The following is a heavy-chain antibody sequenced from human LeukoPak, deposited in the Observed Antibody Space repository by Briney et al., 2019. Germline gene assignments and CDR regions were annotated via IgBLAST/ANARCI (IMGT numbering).Heavy chain of an antibody. J-gene: IGHJ4*02. Sequence: GGSLRLSCSASGFTFNTYAMHWVRQAPGKGLEYVSAIDHNGDITYYADSVKGRFTISRDNSKNTLYLQMSSLRTEDTALYYCAPGKFDYWGQGTLVTVPS. CDR3: APGKFDY. CDR2: IDHNGDIT. CDR1: GFTFNTYA. V-gene: IGHV3-64D*06.